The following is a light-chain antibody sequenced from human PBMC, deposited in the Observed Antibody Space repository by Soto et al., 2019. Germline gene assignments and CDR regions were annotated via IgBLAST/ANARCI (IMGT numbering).Light chain of an antibody. CDR3: LQDYNYPRT. Sequence: DIQMTQSPSSLSASVGDRVTITCRASQSISSYLNWYQQKPGKATKLLIYAASSLQSGVPSRFSGSGSGTDFTLTISSLQPEDFATYYCLQDYNYPRTFGQGTKVDIK. J-gene: IGKJ1*01. CDR2: AAS. CDR1: QSISSY. V-gene: IGKV1-39*01.